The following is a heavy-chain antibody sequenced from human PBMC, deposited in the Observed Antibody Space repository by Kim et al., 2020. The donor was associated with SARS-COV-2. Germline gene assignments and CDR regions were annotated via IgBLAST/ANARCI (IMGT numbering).Heavy chain of an antibody. CDR3: ARGGYCSGGSCYGAFDI. V-gene: IGHV4-30-4*01. CDR2: IYYSGST. D-gene: IGHD2-15*01. CDR1: GGSISSVDYY. Sequence: SETLSLTCTVSGGSISSVDYYWSWIRQPPGKGLEWIGYIYYSGSTYYNPSLKSRLTISVDTSKNQFSLKLSSVTAADTAVYYCARGGYCSGGSCYGAFDIWGQGTMVTVSS. J-gene: IGHJ3*02.